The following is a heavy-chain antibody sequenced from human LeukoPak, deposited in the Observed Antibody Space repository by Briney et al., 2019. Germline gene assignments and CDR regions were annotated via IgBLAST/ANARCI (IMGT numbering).Heavy chain of an antibody. D-gene: IGHD1-1*01. V-gene: IGHV4-31*03. CDR3: ARGGGNWNDGRVNGFGY. CDR1: GGSISSGGYY. Sequence: SETLSLTCTVFGGSISSGGYYWSWIRQHPGKGLEWIGYIYYSGSTYYNPSLKSRVTISVDTSKNQFSLKLSSVTAADTAVYYCARGGGNWNDGRVNGFGYWGQGTLVTVSS. J-gene: IGHJ4*02. CDR2: IYYSGST.